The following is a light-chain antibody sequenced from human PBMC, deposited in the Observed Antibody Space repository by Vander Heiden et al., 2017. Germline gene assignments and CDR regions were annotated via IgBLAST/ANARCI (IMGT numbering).Light chain of an antibody. V-gene: IGKV3-20*01. CDR2: GAS. Sequence: EIALTQSPVTLSLSPGDSVTLRCRASQSGTSRYLAWYQQKAAQALSLLTSGASSRASSTPDRFSGGGAATNYSLTISSLEPDDFAVNYYQQCGSSPPWTFGQGTKVEIK. J-gene: IGKJ1*01. CDR1: QSGTSRY. CDR3: QQCGSSPPWT.